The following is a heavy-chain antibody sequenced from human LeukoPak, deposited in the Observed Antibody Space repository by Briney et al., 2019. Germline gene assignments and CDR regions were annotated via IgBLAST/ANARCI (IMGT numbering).Heavy chain of an antibody. D-gene: IGHD7-27*01. V-gene: IGHV3-30*04. CDR2: ISYDGSNE. CDR1: GFTFSSYV. Sequence: GGSLRLSCAASGFTFSSYVMHWVRQAPGKGLEWVAIISYDGSNEYYADSVKGRFTISRDNSKNMVWLQINSPTAEDTATYYCAKDGNWARFEDWGQGTLVTVSS. CDR3: AKDGNWARFED. J-gene: IGHJ4*02.